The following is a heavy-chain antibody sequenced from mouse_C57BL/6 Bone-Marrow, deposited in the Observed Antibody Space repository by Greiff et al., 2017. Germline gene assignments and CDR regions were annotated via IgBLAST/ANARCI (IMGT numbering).Heavy chain of an antibody. J-gene: IGHJ4*01. V-gene: IGHV1-81*01. D-gene: IGHD1-1*01. Sequence: VQLQQSGAELARPGASVKLSCKASGYTFTSYGISWVKQRTGQGLEWIGEIYPRSGNTYYNEKFKGKATLTADKSSSIAYMELRSLTSEDSAVYFCARKVYYGSSYAMDYWGQGTSVTVSS. CDR3: ARKVYYGSSYAMDY. CDR1: GYTFTSYG. CDR2: IYPRSGNT.